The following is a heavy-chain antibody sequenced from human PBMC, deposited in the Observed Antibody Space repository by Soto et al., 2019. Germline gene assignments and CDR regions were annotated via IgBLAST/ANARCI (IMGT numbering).Heavy chain of an antibody. J-gene: IGHJ5*02. CDR2: IYYSAST. CDR3: AREYDFWSGYPNWFDP. Sequence: SSETLSLTCTVSGGSISSYYWSWIRQPPGKGLEWIGYIYYSASTYYNPSLKSRVTISVDRSKNQFSLKLSSVTAADTAVYYCAREYDFWSGYPNWFDPWGQGTLVTVSS. D-gene: IGHD3-3*01. CDR1: GGSISSYY. V-gene: IGHV4-59*12.